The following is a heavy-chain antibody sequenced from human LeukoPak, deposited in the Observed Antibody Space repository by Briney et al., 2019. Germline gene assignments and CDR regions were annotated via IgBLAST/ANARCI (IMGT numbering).Heavy chain of an antibody. D-gene: IGHD2-15*01. V-gene: IGHV3-33*06. CDR1: GFTFSSYG. CDR3: AKDVGYCSGGSCYASYYFDY. CDR2: IWYDGSNK. Sequence: GSLRLSCAASGFTFSSYGMHWVRQAPGKGLEWVAVIWYDGSNKYYADSVKGRFTISRDNSKNTLYLQMNSLRAEDTAVYYCAKDVGYCSGGSCYASYYFDYRGQGTLVTVSS. J-gene: IGHJ4*02.